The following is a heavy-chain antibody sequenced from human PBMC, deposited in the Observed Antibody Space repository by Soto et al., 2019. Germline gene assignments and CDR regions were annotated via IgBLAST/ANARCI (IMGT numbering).Heavy chain of an antibody. CDR3: ARDPSGALPGFDS. V-gene: IGHV3-21*01. J-gene: IGHJ5*01. CDR1: GFTFSPYT. CDR2: ISGSSSYI. Sequence: GGSLRLSCAASGFTFSPYTMNWVRQAPGKGLEWVSAISGSSSYIYYADSVKGRFTISRDNAKNSLYLQMNSLGADDTAVYYCARDPSGALPGFDSWGHGTLVTVSS. D-gene: IGHD3-3*01.